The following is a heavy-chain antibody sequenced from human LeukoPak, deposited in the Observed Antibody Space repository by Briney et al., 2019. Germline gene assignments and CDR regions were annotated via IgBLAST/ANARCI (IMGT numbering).Heavy chain of an antibody. D-gene: IGHD3-3*01. CDR2: SDYSGST. J-gene: IGHJ3*02. CDR1: GGSIRSSSYY. Sequence: SETLSLTCAVAGGSIRSSSYYWGWIRQPPGKGLEMIWSSDYSGSTYYNPSLQSRVTTSVDTTNTQFSLKLSSVTAADTASYFRATLSRGTIFGVVSHDAFDIWGQGTMVTVSS. CDR3: ATLSRGTIFGVVSHDAFDI. V-gene: IGHV4-39*01.